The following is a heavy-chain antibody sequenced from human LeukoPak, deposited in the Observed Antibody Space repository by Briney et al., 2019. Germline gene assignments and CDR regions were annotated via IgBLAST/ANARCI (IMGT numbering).Heavy chain of an antibody. CDR3: ARENDYDSSGYYYYFDY. CDR2: INHSGST. CDR1: GGSFSGYY. J-gene: IGHJ4*02. D-gene: IGHD3-22*01. V-gene: IGHV4-34*01. Sequence: SSETLSLTCAVYGGSFSGYYWSWIRQPPGKGLEWIGEINHSGSTTYNPSLKSRVTISVDTSKNQFSLQLSSVTAADTAVYYCARENDYDSSGYYYYFDYWGQGTLVTVSS.